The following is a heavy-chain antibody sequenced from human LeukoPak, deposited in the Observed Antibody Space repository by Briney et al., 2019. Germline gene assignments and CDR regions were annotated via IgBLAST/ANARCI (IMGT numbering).Heavy chain of an antibody. CDR2: IYYSGIT. CDR3: ATLRLNWNDVFH. D-gene: IGHD1-1*01. V-gene: IGHV4-39*01. J-gene: IGHJ4*02. Sequence: SETLSLTCSVSGGSMSNVVYYWGWIRQPPGKGLEWIGSIYYSGITYYNPSLKSRVTISVDTSKNQFSLNLTSVTAADTAVYYCATLRLNWNDVFHWGQGSLVTVSS. CDR1: GGSMSNVVYY.